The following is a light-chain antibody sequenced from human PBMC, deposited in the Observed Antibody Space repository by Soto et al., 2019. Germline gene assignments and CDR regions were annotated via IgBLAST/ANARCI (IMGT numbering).Light chain of an antibody. V-gene: IGLV1-47*01. CDR2: RNN. CDR3: AAWDDSLSVVV. J-gene: IGLJ2*01. Sequence: QSVLTQPPSSSGTPGQRVTISCSGSSSNIGSNYVYWYQQLPGTSPKLLIYRNNQRPSGVPARFSGSKSGTSASLAISGLRSEDEADYYCAAWDDSLSVVVFGGGTKHTVL. CDR1: SSNIGSNY.